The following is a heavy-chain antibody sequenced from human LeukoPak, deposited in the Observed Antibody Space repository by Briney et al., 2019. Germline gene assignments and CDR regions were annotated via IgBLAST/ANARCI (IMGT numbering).Heavy chain of an antibody. CDR3: ARESPAAIWSYYMDV. Sequence: SETLSLTCTVSGYSISSGYYWGWIRQPPGKGLEWIGSIYHSGSTYYNPSLKSRVTISVDTSKNQFSLKLSSVTAADTAVYYCARESPAAIWSYYMDVWGKGTTVTVSS. D-gene: IGHD2-2*02. V-gene: IGHV4-38-2*02. CDR2: IYHSGST. CDR1: GYSISSGYY. J-gene: IGHJ6*03.